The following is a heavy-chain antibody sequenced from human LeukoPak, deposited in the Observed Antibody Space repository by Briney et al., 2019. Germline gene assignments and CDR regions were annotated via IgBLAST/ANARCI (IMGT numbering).Heavy chain of an antibody. V-gene: IGHV3-48*04. CDR3: ARGGWAYYFDY. D-gene: IGHD6-19*01. CDR2: IRGTGTTI. J-gene: IGHJ4*02. Sequence: GGSLRLSCAASGFTFSSYWMSWVRQAPGRGLEWVSYIRGTGTTIYYADSVKGRFTISRDNAKNSLYLEMNSLRAEDTAVYYCARGGWAYYFDYWGQGILVTVSS. CDR1: GFTFSSYW.